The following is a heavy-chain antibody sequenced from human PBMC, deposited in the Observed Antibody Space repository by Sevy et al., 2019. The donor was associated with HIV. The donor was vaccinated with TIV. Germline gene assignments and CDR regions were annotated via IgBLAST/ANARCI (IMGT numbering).Heavy chain of an antibody. CDR3: VRDSYFYGMDV. J-gene: IGHJ6*02. Sequence: GGSLRLSCAASGFTFSTYGMHWVRQAPGKGLEWVGRSRNKANSYSTEYAASVKGRFTISRDDSKNSLYLRMNSLRTEDTAVYYCVRDSYFYGMDVWGQGTTVTVSS. CDR2: SRNKANSYST. V-gene: IGHV3-72*01. CDR1: GFTFSTYG.